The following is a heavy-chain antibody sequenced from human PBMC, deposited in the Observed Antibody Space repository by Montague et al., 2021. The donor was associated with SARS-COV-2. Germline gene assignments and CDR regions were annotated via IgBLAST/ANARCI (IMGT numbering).Heavy chain of an antibody. V-gene: IGHV4-39*01. J-gene: IGHJ3*02. Sequence: SKTLSLTCTVSGGSIGSRSYYWGWIRQPPGKGLEWIGSIYYSGSTYYNPSLKSRVTISVDTSKNQFSLKLSSVTAADTAVYYCARLRGVYGGTYDTFDIWGQGTMVTVSS. CDR1: GGSIGSRSYY. CDR3: ARLRGVYGGTYDTFDI. D-gene: IGHD4-23*01. CDR2: IYYSGST.